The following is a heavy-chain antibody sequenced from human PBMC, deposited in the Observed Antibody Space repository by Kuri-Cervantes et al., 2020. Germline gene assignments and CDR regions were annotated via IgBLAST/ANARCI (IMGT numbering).Heavy chain of an antibody. Sequence: GESLKISCAASGFTFSNYGMHWVRQAPGKGLEWVAVIWYDGSNKYYADSVKGRFIISRDNSKNTLYLQMNSLRDDDTAVYYCARDDCCLFDYWGHGTLVTVSS. CDR3: ARDDCCLFDY. D-gene: IGHD2-21*01. J-gene: IGHJ4*01. V-gene: IGHV3-33*01. CDR1: GFTFSNYG. CDR2: IWYDGSNK.